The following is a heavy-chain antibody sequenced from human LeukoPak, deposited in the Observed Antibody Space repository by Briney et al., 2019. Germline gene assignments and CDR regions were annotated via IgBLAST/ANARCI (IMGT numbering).Heavy chain of an antibody. Sequence: PGGSLRLSCAASGFTFSSYSMNWVRQAPGKGLEWVSSISSSSSYIYYADSVKGRFTISRDNAKNSLYLQMNSLRAEDTAVYYCARGSHSSSWSDFGYWGQGTLVTVSS. D-gene: IGHD6-13*01. CDR2: ISSSSSYI. CDR1: GFTFSSYS. J-gene: IGHJ4*02. CDR3: ARGSHSSSWSDFGY. V-gene: IGHV3-21*01.